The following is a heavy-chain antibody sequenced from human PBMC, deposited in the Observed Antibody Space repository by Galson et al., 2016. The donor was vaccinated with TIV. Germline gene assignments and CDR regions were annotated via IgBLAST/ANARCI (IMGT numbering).Heavy chain of an antibody. V-gene: IGHV1-69*05. CDR3: ARGGGTYYQTYWYFNL. CDR2: IMPIFDKP. CDR1: GDIFINYP. J-gene: IGHJ2*01. D-gene: IGHD3-22*01. Sequence: SVKVSCKASGDIFINYPISWVRQAPGQGLEWMGGIMPIFDKPTYAQKFQGSVTITTDKSTSTTYMVLRSLRSADTAVYYCARGGGTYYQTYWYFNLWGRGTLVTVSS.